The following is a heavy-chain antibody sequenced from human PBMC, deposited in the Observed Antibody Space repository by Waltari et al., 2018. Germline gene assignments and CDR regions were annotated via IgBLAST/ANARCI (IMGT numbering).Heavy chain of an antibody. CDR3: ARGGWFDAFDI. D-gene: IGHD6-19*01. CDR2: IYSRGST. Sequence: QVQLQESGPGLVKPSETLSLTCTVSGGSISSYYWSWIRQPPGKGLEWIGYIYSRGSTNYNPSLKSRVTISVDTSKNQFSLKLSSVTAADTAVYYCARGGWFDAFDIWGQGTMVTVSS. V-gene: IGHV4-59*01. J-gene: IGHJ3*02. CDR1: GGSISSYY.